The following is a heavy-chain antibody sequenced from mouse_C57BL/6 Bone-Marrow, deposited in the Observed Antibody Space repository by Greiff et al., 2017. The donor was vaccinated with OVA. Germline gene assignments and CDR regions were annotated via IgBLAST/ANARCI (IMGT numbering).Heavy chain of an antibody. CDR1: GYTFTDYY. D-gene: IGHD1-1*01. Sequence: VHVKQSGPVLVKPGASVKMSCKASGYTFTDYYMNWVKQSHGKSLEWIGVINPYNGGTSYNQKFKGKATLTVDKSSSTAYMELNSLTSEDSAVYYCARGQYYGSSYYFDYWGQGTTLTVSS. CDR3: ARGQYYGSSYYFDY. CDR2: INPYNGGT. V-gene: IGHV1-19*01. J-gene: IGHJ2*01.